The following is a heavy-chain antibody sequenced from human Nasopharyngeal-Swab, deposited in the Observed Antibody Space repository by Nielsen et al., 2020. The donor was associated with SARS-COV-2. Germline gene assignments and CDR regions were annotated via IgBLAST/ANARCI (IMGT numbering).Heavy chain of an antibody. Sequence: GGSLRLSCAASGFTFSDYYMSWIRQAPGKGLEWVSHISSSSSYIYYADSVKGRFTISRDNAKNSLYLQMNSLRAEDTAVYYCARDPGRWVRGVYYWGQGTLVTVSS. CDR2: ISSSSSYI. J-gene: IGHJ4*02. CDR1: GFTFSDYY. CDR3: ARDPGRWVRGVYY. V-gene: IGHV3-11*06. D-gene: IGHD3-10*01.